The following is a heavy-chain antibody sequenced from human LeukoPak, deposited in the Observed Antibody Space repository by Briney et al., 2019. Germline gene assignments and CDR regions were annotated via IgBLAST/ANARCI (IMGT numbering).Heavy chain of an antibody. CDR2: INQDGSVK. V-gene: IGHV3-7*01. Sequence: GGSLRLSCAASGFALSTHWMDWVRQAPGKGLEWVGNINQDGSVKHYVDSVRGRFTISRDNARNSVYLQMSALRVEDTAVYYCTRDFVFWGQGSLVTASS. CDR3: TRDFVF. D-gene: IGHD3-3*01. CDR1: GFALSTHW. J-gene: IGHJ4*02.